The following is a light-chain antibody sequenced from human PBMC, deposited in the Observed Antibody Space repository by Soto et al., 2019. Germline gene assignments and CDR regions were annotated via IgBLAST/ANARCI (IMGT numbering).Light chain of an antibody. V-gene: IGKV3-11*01. Sequence: EIVLTQSPATLSLYQGDTATLSCRASQSVSSNLGWYQQKPGQAPRLLIYDASNRATGIPARFSGSGSETDFTLTISSLEPEDFAVYYCQQRSNWPPITFGQGTRLEIK. CDR2: DAS. CDR1: QSVSSN. CDR3: QQRSNWPPIT. J-gene: IGKJ5*01.